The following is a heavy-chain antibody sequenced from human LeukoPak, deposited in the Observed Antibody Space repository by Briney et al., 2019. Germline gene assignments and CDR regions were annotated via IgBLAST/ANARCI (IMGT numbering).Heavy chain of an antibody. CDR3: AKFDRSRISSAFDI. CDR1: GFIFSSYS. Sequence: TGGSLRLSCAASGFIFSSYSMNWVRQAPGKGLEWVSFISSSSSTIYYADSVKGRFTISRDNAKNSLYLQMNSLRAEDTAVYYCAKFDRSRISSAFDIWGQGTMVTVSS. CDR2: ISSSSSTI. D-gene: IGHD3-9*01. V-gene: IGHV3-48*01. J-gene: IGHJ3*02.